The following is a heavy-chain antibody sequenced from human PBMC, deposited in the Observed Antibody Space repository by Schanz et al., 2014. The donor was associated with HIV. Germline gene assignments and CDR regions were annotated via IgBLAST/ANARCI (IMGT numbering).Heavy chain of an antibody. V-gene: IGHV3-30*18. CDR2: ISPDGDTQ. CDR1: GFTFNVYG. CDR3: AKGYTSSSVFNL. J-gene: IGHJ2*01. D-gene: IGHD6-6*01. Sequence: QGQLVESGGGVVRPGRSLRLSCTATGFTFNVYGMHWVRQAPGKGMEWVARISPDGDTQHYADSLKGRFTISRDNFKNTLDLQMASLRPDDTAVYYCAKGYTSSSVFNLWGRGTLVTVSS.